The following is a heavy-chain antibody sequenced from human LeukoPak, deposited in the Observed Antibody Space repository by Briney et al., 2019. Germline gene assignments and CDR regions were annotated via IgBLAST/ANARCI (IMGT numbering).Heavy chain of an antibody. CDR2: INSDGSST. Sequence: GGSLRLSCAASGFTFSSYWMHWVRQAPGKGLAWVSRINSDGSSTSYADSVKGRFTISRDNAKNSLYLQMNSLRAEDTAVYYCARERGYGQYYFDYWGQGTLVTVSS. CDR1: GFTFSSYW. CDR3: ARERGYGQYYFDY. D-gene: IGHD2-15*01. V-gene: IGHV3-74*01. J-gene: IGHJ4*02.